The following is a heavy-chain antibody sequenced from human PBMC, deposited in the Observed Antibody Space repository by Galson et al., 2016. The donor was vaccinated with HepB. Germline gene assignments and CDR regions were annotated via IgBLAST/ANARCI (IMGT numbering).Heavy chain of an antibody. CDR1: GYTFTDYW. V-gene: IGHV5-51*01. CDR2: IYAGDSDT. J-gene: IGHJ4*02. CDR3: ARLFCTGTNCAYPRVFDS. Sequence: QSGAEVKKPGESLTISCKASGYTFTDYWIGWLRLVPGKGLEWLGIIYAGDSDTRYNPSFQGQVSISGDKSISTSYVQWSSLRASDSAMYYCARLFCTGTNCAYPRVFDSWGQGTLVTVSS. D-gene: IGHD2-2*01.